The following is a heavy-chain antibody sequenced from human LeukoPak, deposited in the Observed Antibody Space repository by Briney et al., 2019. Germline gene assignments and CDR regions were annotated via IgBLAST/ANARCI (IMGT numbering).Heavy chain of an antibody. CDR3: ARDVYGDYAIDY. J-gene: IGHJ4*02. Sequence: PGGSLRLSCAASGFTLSRYWMSWVRQAPGKGLEWVANINEDGGERHYVDSVKGRFTISRDNAKNSLYLQMNSLRAEDTAVYYCARDVYGDYAIDYWGQGTLVTVSS. D-gene: IGHD4-17*01. V-gene: IGHV3-7*01. CDR2: INEDGGER. CDR1: GFTLSRYW.